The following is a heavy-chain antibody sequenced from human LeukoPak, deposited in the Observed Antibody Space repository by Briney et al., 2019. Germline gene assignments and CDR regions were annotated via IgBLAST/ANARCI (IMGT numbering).Heavy chain of an antibody. Sequence: GGSLRLSCAAFGFTFNNAWLTWVRQAPGKGLEWVGRIKSKTDGGTTDYAAPVKGRFTISRDDSKNTLYLQMNSLKTEDTAVYYCNTYVPRVDYWGQGTLVTVSS. CDR3: NTYVPRVDY. J-gene: IGHJ4*02. V-gene: IGHV3-15*01. D-gene: IGHD3-10*02. CDR2: IKSKTDGGTT. CDR1: GFTFNNAW.